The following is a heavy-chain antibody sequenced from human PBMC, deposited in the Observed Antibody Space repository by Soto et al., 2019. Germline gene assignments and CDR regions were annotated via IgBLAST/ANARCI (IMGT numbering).Heavy chain of an antibody. CDR3: ARVGGWDDFDY. D-gene: IGHD6-19*01. CDR2: INAGNGDT. V-gene: IGHV1-3*01. CDR1: GYTFTRYT. J-gene: IGHJ4*02. Sequence: QVHLVQSGAEVKKPGASVNVSCKASGYTFTRYTIHWVRQAPGQRLEWMGWINAGNGDTKSSQRFQDRVTITRDTSATTAYMELSNLRSEDTALYYCARVGGWDDFDYWGQGTLVTVSS.